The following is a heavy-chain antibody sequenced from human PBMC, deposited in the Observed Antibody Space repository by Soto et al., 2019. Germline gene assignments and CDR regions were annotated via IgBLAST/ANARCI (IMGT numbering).Heavy chain of an antibody. CDR2: ISHDGSDK. D-gene: IGHD1-7*01. CDR1: GFTFSSYG. V-gene: IGHV3-30*03. Sequence: QVQLVESGGGVVQTGRSLRLSCAASGFTFSSYGMHWVRQAPGKGLEWVAFISHDGSDKYYADSVKGRVTISRDKSKNTLYLQMNSLRAEDTAVYYCARDQARITGSTNLVLHYYGLAVWGQGATVTVSS. CDR3: ARDQARITGSTNLVLHYYGLAV. J-gene: IGHJ6*02.